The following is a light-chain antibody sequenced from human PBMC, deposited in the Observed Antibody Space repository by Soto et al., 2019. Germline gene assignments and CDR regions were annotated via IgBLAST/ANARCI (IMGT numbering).Light chain of an antibody. CDR3: QQRGNWPLT. CDR1: QSVRNY. V-gene: IGKV3-11*01. J-gene: IGKJ3*01. Sequence: EIVLTQSPATLSLSPGERATLSCRASQSVRNYLAWYQQKPGQSPRLLIYDTSNRATDVPARFSGSGSGTDFPLTISSLEPEDFAVYFCQQRGNWPLTFGPGTKVDIK. CDR2: DTS.